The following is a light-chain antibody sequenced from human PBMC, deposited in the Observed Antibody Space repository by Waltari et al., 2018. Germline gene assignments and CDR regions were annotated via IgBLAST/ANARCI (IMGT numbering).Light chain of an antibody. CDR3: QQYYSDPNN. CDR2: WAS. V-gene: IGKV4-1*01. CDR1: QSVLYSSDNKNY. Sequence: DIVMTQSPDSLAVSLGERATINCKSSQSVLYSSDNKNYLGWYQQKPGHPPKLLISWASTRESGVPDRFSGSGSGTDFTLTIGSLQAEDVAVYYCQQYYSDPNNFGQGTKLEIE. J-gene: IGKJ2*01.